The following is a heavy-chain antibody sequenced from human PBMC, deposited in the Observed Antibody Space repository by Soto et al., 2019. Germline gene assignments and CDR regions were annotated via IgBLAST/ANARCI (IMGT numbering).Heavy chain of an antibody. CDR3: ARGHIVVLTAIRLDYYYGMDV. CDR2: INPSGGST. Sequence: ASVKVSCKASGYTFTSYYMHWVRQAPGQGLEWMGIINPSGGSTSYAQKFQGRVTMARDTSTSTVYMELSSLRSEDTAVYYCARGHIVVLTAIRLDYYYGMDVWGQGTTVTVSS. CDR1: GYTFTSYY. V-gene: IGHV1-46*01. D-gene: IGHD2-21*02. J-gene: IGHJ6*02.